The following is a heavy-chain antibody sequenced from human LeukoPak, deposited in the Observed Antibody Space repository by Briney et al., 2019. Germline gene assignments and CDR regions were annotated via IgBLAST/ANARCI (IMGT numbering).Heavy chain of an antibody. V-gene: IGHV4-59*02. D-gene: IGHD5-12*01. CDR1: GGSVSDYY. CDR3: ARGAAATRSWFDP. Sequence: PSETLSLTCTISGGSVSDYYWSWIRQSPGKGLEWIGYIYHTGSTSYSPSLKSRVTISADTSQNQFSLKLSSVTAADTAVYYCARGAAATRSWFDPWGQGTLVTVSS. J-gene: IGHJ5*02. CDR2: IYHTGST.